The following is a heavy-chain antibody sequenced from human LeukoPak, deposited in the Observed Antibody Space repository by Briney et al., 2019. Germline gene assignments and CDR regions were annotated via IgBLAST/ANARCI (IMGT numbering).Heavy chain of an antibody. D-gene: IGHD5-12*01. CDR3: ARDTQGYSGYDFHLDY. CDR1: GFTFSSYA. Sequence: GGSLRLSCAASGFTFSSYAMHCVRQAPGKGLEWVAVISYDGSNKYYADSVKGRFTISRDNSKNTLYLQMNSLRAEDTAVYYCARDTQGYSGYDFHLDYWGQGTLVTVSS. CDR2: ISYDGSNK. J-gene: IGHJ4*02. V-gene: IGHV3-30*04.